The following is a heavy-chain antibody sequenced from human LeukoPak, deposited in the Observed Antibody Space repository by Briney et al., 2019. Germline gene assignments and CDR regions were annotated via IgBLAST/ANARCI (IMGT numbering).Heavy chain of an antibody. CDR1: GGSFSGYY. J-gene: IGHJ6*02. D-gene: IGHD5-18*01. V-gene: IGHV4-34*01. Sequence: SETLSLTCAVYGGSFSGYYWSWIRQPPGKGLEGIGEINHSGSTNYNPSLKRRVTILIDKSKNQFSLMLTSLTAAEPAVSYCAGKYSVTKYYFALAVWGQGTTVTVSS. CDR3: AGKYSVTKYYFALAV. CDR2: INHSGST.